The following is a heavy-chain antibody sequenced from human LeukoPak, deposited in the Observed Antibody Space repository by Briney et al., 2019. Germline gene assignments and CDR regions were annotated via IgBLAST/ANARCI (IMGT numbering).Heavy chain of an antibody. CDR1: GFTFSSYS. D-gene: IGHD3-3*01. V-gene: IGHV3-21*01. J-gene: IGHJ6*03. CDR2: ISSSSSYI. CDR3: ARVLGDDFWSGYYSSYYYYMDV. Sequence: PGGSLRLSCAASGFTFSSYSMNWVRQAPGKGLECVSSISSSSSYIYYADSVKGRFTISRDNAKNSLYLQMNSLRAEDTAVYYCARVLGDDFWSGYYSSYYYYMDVWGKGTTVTVSS.